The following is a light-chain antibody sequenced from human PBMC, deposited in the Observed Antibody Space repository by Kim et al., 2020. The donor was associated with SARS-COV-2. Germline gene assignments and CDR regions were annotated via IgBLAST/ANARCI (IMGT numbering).Light chain of an antibody. V-gene: IGKV1-33*01. Sequence: IQMTQSPSSLSASVGDRVTLTCQASQDISNYLNWYQQKPGKAPKLLIYGASNLETGVPSRFSGSGSGTDFTFTISSLQPEDIATYYCQQYDNLPFGGGTKVDIK. CDR3: QQYDNLP. CDR2: GAS. J-gene: IGKJ4*01. CDR1: QDISNY.